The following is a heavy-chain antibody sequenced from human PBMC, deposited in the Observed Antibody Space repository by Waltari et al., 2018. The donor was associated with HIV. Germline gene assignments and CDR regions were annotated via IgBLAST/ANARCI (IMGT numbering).Heavy chain of an antibody. D-gene: IGHD7-27*01. J-gene: IGHJ5*02. CDR2: IYTSEST. Sequence: QVQLQESGPGLVKPSETLSLTCTVSGGSISSYYWSWIRQPAGKGLEWIGRIYTSESTNYNPSLKSRVTMSVDTSKNQFSLKLSSVTVADTAVYYCARAYLGWSSNWFDPWGQGTLVTVSS. V-gene: IGHV4-4*07. CDR3: ARAYLGWSSNWFDP. CDR1: GGSISSYY.